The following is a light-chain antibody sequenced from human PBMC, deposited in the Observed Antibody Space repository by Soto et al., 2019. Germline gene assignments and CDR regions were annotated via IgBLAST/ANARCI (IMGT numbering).Light chain of an antibody. V-gene: IGKV2-30*01. Sequence: DVVMTQSPPSLAVTLGQSASISCRSSQSVVYSDGNAYLNWFHQRPGQSPRRLIYTVSNRDSGVPDRFSGGGSGTEFTLMISRVEAEDVGIYYCMQGTHWPPTFGQGTKVEI. J-gene: IGKJ1*01. CDR2: TVS. CDR3: MQGTHWPPT. CDR1: QSVVYSDGNAY.